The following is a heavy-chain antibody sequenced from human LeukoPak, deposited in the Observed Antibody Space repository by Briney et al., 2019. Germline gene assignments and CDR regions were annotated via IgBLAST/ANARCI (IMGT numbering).Heavy chain of an antibody. Sequence: SETLSLTCAVSGGSISSGGYSWSWIRQPPGKGLEWIGYIYHSGSTYYNPSLKSRVTISVDRSKNQFSLKLSSVTAADTAVYYCARGSVVITNAFDIWGQGTMVTVSS. CDR2: IYHSGST. CDR3: ARGSVVITNAFDI. D-gene: IGHD3-22*01. V-gene: IGHV4-30-2*01. J-gene: IGHJ3*02. CDR1: GGSISSGGYS.